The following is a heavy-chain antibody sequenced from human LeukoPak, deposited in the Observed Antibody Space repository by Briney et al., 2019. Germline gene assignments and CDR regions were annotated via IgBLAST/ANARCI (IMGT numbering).Heavy chain of an antibody. CDR2: IYYTGST. Sequence: SETLSLTCTVSGDSMKSYYWTRIRQPPGKGLEWIGYIYYTGSTNYNPSFKSRVTISVDTSKNQFSLKLSSVTAADTAVYYCAKEREYCSSGSCHYDLDVWGQGTTVTVSS. J-gene: IGHJ6*02. D-gene: IGHD2-15*01. CDR3: AKEREYCSSGSCHYDLDV. V-gene: IGHV4-59*01. CDR1: GDSMKSYY.